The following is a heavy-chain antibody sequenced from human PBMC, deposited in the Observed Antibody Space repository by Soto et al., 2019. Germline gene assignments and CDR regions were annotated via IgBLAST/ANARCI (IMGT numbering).Heavy chain of an antibody. Sequence: SETLSLTCTVSGGSISSGGYYWSWIRQHPGKGLEWIGYIYYSGSTYYNPSLKSRVTIPVDTSKNQFSLKLSSVTAADTAVYYCARELYGGSGSYYNVSAFDIWGQGTMVTVSS. CDR1: GGSISSGGYY. CDR2: IYYSGST. J-gene: IGHJ3*02. CDR3: ARELYGGSGSYYNVSAFDI. V-gene: IGHV4-31*03. D-gene: IGHD3-10*01.